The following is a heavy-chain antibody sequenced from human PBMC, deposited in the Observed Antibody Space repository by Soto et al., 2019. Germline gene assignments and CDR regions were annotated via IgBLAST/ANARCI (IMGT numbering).Heavy chain of an antibody. CDR1: GYTFATYD. CDR3: ARSDGYNFNWLDY. V-gene: IGHV1-8*01. Sequence: QVQLVQSGAEVKTPGASVKVSCKASGYTFATYDINWVRQAPGQGLEWMGWMNPNSGNTGYAQKFQGRLTMTRDTALSVAHMELSSLRNEDTAVYYWARSDGYNFNWLDYWGQGTLVTVS. CDR2: MNPNSGNT. J-gene: IGHJ5*01. D-gene: IGHD2-21*01.